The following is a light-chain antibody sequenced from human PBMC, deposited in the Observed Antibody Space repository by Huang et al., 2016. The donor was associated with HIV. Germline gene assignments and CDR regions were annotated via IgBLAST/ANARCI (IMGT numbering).Light chain of an antibody. V-gene: IGKV3-11*01. CDR1: QNITSF. CDR2: DAT. J-gene: IGKJ4*01. Sequence: EIVLTQSPATLSLSPGERATLSCRANQNITSFIAWYRQKPGQAPRLLIFDATNRATGTPARFSGSGSGTDFTLTIHSLEPEDFAVYYCQQRIQWPRLTFGGGTRVEMK. CDR3: QQRIQWPRLT.